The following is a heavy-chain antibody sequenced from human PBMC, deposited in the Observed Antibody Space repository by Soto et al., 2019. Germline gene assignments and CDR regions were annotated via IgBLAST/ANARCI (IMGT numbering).Heavy chain of an antibody. D-gene: IGHD2-2*01. Sequence: EVQLLESGGGLVQPGGSLRLSCAAPGFTFSNYGLSWVRQAPGKGLEGVSTVRGGGGGTFSVYSVEGRFTSSRDNSKNTVSLQMNSLRAEDTAVYYCAKLGSCSSTSCYRDYWGQGTLVTVSS. CDR3: AKLGSCSSTSCYRDY. J-gene: IGHJ4*02. CDR2: VRGGGGGT. CDR1: GFTFSNYG. V-gene: IGHV3-23*01.